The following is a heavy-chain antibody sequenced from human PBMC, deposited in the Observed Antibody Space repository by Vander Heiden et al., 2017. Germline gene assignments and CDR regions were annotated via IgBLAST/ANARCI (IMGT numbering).Heavy chain of an antibody. CDR2: IWYDGSKK. CDR3: AREGDSSGYYYFDY. Sequence: QVQLVEPGGGVVQPGSSLRLCCAASGFSIGSYGMHWVRQAPGKGLGWVAIIWYDGSKKYYADSVKGRFTISRDNSRNTLYLQMNSLRAEDTAVYYCAREGDSSGYYYFDYWGQGTLVTVSS. V-gene: IGHV3-33*01. J-gene: IGHJ4*02. D-gene: IGHD3-22*01. CDR1: GFSIGSYG.